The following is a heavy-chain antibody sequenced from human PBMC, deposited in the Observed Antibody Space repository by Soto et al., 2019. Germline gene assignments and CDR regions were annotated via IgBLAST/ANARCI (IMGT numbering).Heavy chain of an antibody. V-gene: IGHV3-23*01. D-gene: IGHD1-26*01. CDR2: ISGSGVST. J-gene: IGHJ4*02. Sequence: GGSLVVSCVSSGFTFSSYAMSWVGQAPGKGLEWVSLISGSGVSTYYADSVKGRFTISRDNSKNTLYLQMNSLRAEDTAVYYCAKAVSGSIRYFDYWGQGTMVTVSS. CDR3: AKAVSGSIRYFDY. CDR1: GFTFSSYA.